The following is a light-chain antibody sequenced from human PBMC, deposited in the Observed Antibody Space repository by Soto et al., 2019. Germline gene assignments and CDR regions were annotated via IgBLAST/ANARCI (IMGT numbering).Light chain of an antibody. CDR2: GAS. J-gene: IGKJ2*01. CDR1: QSVSSSY. Sequence: EIVLTQSPGTLSLSPGERATLSCRASQSVSSSYLAWYQQKPGQAPRLLIYGASSRATGIPDRFSGSGSGTDFTLTISRLEPEDFAFYYFQQYGNSPPYTFGQGTKLEIK. CDR3: QQYGNSPPYT. V-gene: IGKV3-20*01.